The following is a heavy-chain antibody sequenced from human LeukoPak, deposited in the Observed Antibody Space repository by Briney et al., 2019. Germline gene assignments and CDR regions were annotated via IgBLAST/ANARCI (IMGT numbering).Heavy chain of an antibody. CDR1: GFTFSSYA. Sequence: GGSLRLSCAASGFTFSSYAMSWVRQAPGKGLEWVSVIHSGGSTYYADSVKGRFTISRDTSKNMLYLQMNSLRPEDTALYYCARDKKRNSYGHNYYGMDVWGQGTTVTVSS. V-gene: IGHV3-66*02. CDR2: IHSGGST. J-gene: IGHJ6*02. CDR3: ARDKKRNSYGHNYYGMDV. D-gene: IGHD5-18*01.